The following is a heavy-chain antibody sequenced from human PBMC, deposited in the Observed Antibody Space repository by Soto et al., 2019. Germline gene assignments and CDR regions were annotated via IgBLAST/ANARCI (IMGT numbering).Heavy chain of an antibody. CDR3: AHFANDYQYYWFDP. V-gene: IGHV2-5*02. D-gene: IGHD3-16*01. J-gene: IGHJ5*02. CDR2: IFCDDDK. Sequence: QITLKESGPTLVKPTQTLTLTCTFSGFSLTTRGVGVGWIRQPPGKALECLALIFCDDDKRYSPSLQSSLSTTKDTSKNHVVPTITNVDPVDTAAYYCAHFANDYQYYWFDPWGQGTLVSVSS. CDR1: GFSLTTRGVG.